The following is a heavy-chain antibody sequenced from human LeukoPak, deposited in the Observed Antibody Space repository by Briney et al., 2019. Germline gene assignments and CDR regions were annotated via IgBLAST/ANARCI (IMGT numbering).Heavy chain of an antibody. V-gene: IGHV1-18*01. CDR2: ISAYNGNT. CDR3: ARGSTYYDILTGFLPLVPFDY. CDR1: GYTFTSYG. Sequence: ASVKVSCKASGYTFTSYGISWVRQAPGQGLEWMGWISAYNGNTNYAQKLQGRVTMTTDTYTSTAYMELRSLRSDDTAVYYCARGSTYYDILTGFLPLVPFDYWGQGTLVTVSS. J-gene: IGHJ4*02. D-gene: IGHD3-9*01.